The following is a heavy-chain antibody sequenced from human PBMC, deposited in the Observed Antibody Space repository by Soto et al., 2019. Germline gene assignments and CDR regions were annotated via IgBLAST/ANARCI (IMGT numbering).Heavy chain of an antibody. CDR3: ARGDGVDYYYGMDV. CDR1: GYTFTNYI. Sequence: ASVKVSCKASGYTFTNYIITWVRQAPGQGLEWMGWISAYNGNTNYAQKLQGRVTMTTDTSTSTAYMELRSLRSDDTAVYYCARGDGVDYYYGMDVWGQGTTVTVSS. CDR2: ISAYNGNT. J-gene: IGHJ6*02. V-gene: IGHV1-18*01. D-gene: IGHD2-8*01.